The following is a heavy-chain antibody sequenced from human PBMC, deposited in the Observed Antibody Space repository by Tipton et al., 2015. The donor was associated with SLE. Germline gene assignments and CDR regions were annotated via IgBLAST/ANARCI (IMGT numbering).Heavy chain of an antibody. Sequence: TLSLTCTVSGGSISTYYWSWIRQPPGKGLEWIGSISHRGNTYHNPSFNSRVTVSVDTSQNQFSLRLNSATAADTAVYYCARASITIFGVTRPYYFDYWGQGTLVTVSS. J-gene: IGHJ4*02. D-gene: IGHD3-3*01. CDR2: ISHRGNT. CDR3: ARASITIFGVTRPYYFDY. CDR1: GGSISTYY. V-gene: IGHV4-38-2*02.